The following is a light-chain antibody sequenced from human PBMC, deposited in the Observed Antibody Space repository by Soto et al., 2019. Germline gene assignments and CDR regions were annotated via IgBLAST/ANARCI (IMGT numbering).Light chain of an antibody. CDR1: QSVISD. CDR3: QQYNNWPWT. V-gene: IGKV3D-15*01. CDR2: GVY. Sequence: EIVMTQSPATLSVSPGERATLSCRASQSVISDFLAWYHQKPGQAPRLLIYGVYTRAPGIPARFSGSGSGTEFTLTISSLQSEDFAIYYCQQYNNWPWTFGQGTKVDIK. J-gene: IGKJ1*01.